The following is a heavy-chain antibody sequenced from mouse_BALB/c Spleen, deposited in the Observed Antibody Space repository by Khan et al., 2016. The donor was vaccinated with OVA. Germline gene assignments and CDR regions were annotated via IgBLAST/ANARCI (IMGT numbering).Heavy chain of an antibody. Sequence: QVQLKESGPGLVAPSQSLSITCTVSGFSFTNHGVSWVRQPPGKGLEWLGIIWGDGSTNYHSALISRLTISQDNSKSQVFLKLKSLQTDDRASYYCAKGWTYVVGYFDVWGAGTTVTVAS. D-gene: IGHD1-1*02. CDR2: IWGDGST. CDR1: GFSFTNHG. CDR3: AKGWTYVVGYFDV. V-gene: IGHV2-3*01. J-gene: IGHJ1*01.